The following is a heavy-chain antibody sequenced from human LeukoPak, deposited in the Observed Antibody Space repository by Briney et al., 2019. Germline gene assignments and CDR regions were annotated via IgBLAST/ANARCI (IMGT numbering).Heavy chain of an antibody. CDR1: GFTFSSYS. Sequence: GGSLRLSCAASGFTFSSYSMNWVRQAPGKGLEWVSYISSSSSTIYYAGSVKGRFTISRDNAKNSLYLQMNSLRAEDTAVYYCARYSAHYSGGSCYNWFDPWGQGTLVTVSS. CDR2: ISSSSSTI. V-gene: IGHV3-48*01. CDR3: ARYSAHYSGGSCYNWFDP. D-gene: IGHD2-15*01. J-gene: IGHJ5*02.